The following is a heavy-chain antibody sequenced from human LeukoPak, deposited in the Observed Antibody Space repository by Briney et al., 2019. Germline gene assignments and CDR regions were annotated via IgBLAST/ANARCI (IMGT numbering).Heavy chain of an antibody. D-gene: IGHD6-6*01. V-gene: IGHV1-46*01. J-gene: IGHJ3*02. Sequence: GASVKVSCKASGYTFTGYYMHWVRQAPGQGLEWMGIINPSGGSTSYAQKFQGRVTMTRDTSTSTVYMELSSLRSEDTAVYYCARVNRQLAPQEAFDIWGQGTMVTVSS. CDR3: ARVNRQLAPQEAFDI. CDR1: GYTFTGYY. CDR2: INPSGGST.